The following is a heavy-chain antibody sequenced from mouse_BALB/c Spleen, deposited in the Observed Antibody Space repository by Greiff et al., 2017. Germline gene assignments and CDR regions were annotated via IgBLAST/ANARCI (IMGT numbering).Heavy chain of an antibody. CDR1: GYSITSGYY. V-gene: IGHV3-6*02. Sequence: DVQLQESGPGLVKPSQSLSLTCSVTGYSITSGYYWNWIRQFPGNKLEWMGYISYDGSNNYNPSLKNRISITRDTSKNQFFLKLNSVTTEDTATYYCARDGGYRYSWFAYWGQGTLVTVSA. CDR3: ARDGGYRYSWFAY. J-gene: IGHJ3*01. D-gene: IGHD2-14*01. CDR2: ISYDGSN.